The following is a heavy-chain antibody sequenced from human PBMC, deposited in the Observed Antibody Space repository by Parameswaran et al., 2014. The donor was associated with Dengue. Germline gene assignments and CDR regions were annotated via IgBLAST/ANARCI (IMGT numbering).Heavy chain of an antibody. J-gene: IGHJ4*02. CDR2: IIPIFGTA. V-gene: IGHV1-69*01. Sequence: WVRQAPGQGLEWMGGIIPIFGTANYAQKFQGRVTITADESTSTAYMELSSLRSEDTAVYYCARGIAADPYYFDYWGQGTLVTVSS. CDR3: ARGIAADPYYFDY. D-gene: IGHD6-25*01.